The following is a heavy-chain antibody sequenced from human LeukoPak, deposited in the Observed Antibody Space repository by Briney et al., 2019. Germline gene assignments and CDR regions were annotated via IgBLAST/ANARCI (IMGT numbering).Heavy chain of an antibody. Sequence: ASVKVSRKASGYTFTGYYMHWVRQAPGQGLEWMGWINPNSCGTNYAQKFQGRVTMTRDTSISTAYMELSRLRSDDTAVYYCARDSGYYYDSSGYYRKGPFDYWGQGTLVTVSS. J-gene: IGHJ4*02. D-gene: IGHD3-22*01. CDR2: INPNSCGT. CDR3: ARDSGYYYDSSGYYRKGPFDY. CDR1: GYTFTGYY. V-gene: IGHV1-2*02.